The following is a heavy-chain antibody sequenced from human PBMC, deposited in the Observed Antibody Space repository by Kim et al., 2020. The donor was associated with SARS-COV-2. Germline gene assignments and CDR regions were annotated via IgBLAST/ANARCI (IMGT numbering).Heavy chain of an antibody. Sequence: GGSLRLSCAASGFSFSSYKMNWVRQAPGKGLEWVSVISSNSASIYYADSVKGRFTISRDNTKNSLYVQMNSLRVEDTAVYYCTTQLFSVAENYWGQGTLLTVSS. J-gene: IGHJ4*02. CDR3: TTQLFSVAENY. CDR1: GFSFSSYK. D-gene: IGHD6-19*01. CDR2: ISSNSASI. V-gene: IGHV3-21*01.